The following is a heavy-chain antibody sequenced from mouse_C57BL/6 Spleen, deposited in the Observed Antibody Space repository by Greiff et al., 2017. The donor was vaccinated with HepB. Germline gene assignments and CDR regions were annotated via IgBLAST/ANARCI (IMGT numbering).Heavy chain of an antibody. CDR2: IDPSDSET. Sequence: VQLQQSGAELVRPGSSVKLSCKASGYTFTSYWLHWVKQRPIQGLEWIGNIDPSDSETHSNQKFKDKATLTVDNSSSTAYMQLSSLTSEDSAVYYFARSTYSSPVAYWGQGTLVTVSA. V-gene: IGHV1-52*01. CDR1: GYTFTSYW. D-gene: IGHD2-12*01. J-gene: IGHJ3*01. CDR3: ARSTYSSPVAY.